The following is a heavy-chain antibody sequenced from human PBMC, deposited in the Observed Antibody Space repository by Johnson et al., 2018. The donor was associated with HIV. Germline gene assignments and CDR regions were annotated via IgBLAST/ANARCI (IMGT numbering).Heavy chain of an antibody. J-gene: IGHJ3*02. CDR3: AKEVPVYSYGYYDAFDI. CDR1: GFTFSSYA. D-gene: IGHD5-18*01. Sequence: QEQLVESGGGVVQPGRSLRLSCAASGFTFSSYAMHWVRQAPGKGLEWVAVISSDGSNKYYADSVKGRFPISRDNSKNTLGLQMHSLRAEDTAVYYCAKEVPVYSYGYYDAFDIWGQGTMVTVSS. CDR2: ISSDGSNK. V-gene: IGHV3-30*04.